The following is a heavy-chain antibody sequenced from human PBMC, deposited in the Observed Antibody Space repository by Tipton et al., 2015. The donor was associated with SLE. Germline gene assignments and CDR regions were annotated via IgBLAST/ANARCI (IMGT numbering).Heavy chain of an antibody. CDR3: ARSSGGLVVVGDS. Sequence: TLSLTCTVSGGSMSNYYWNWIRQAPGKGLEWIGYVSYIETTNYNPSFKSRLTISIDTSKNQFFLKLSSVTTADTDLYYCARSSGGLVVVGDSWGQRTLVTVSS. CDR2: VSYIETT. V-gene: IGHV4-59*01. J-gene: IGHJ4*02. D-gene: IGHD2-15*01. CDR1: GGSMSNYY.